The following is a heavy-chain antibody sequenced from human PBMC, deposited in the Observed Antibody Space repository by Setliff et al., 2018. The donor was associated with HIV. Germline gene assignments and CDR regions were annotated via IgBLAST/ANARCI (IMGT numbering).Heavy chain of an antibody. V-gene: IGHV4-39*07. CDR1: GGSMRSNIYY. CDR3: ASGGVDFVWGSYSPVPI. J-gene: IGHJ3*02. D-gene: IGHD3-16*01. Sequence: ASETLSLTCSVSGGSMRSNIYYWGWIRLSPTKGLEWIGSIYHSGNTYYNPSLTSRVTISVNTSKNQFSLKLSSVTAADTAVYYCASGGVDFVWGSYSPVPIWGQGTMVTVSS. CDR2: IYHSGNT.